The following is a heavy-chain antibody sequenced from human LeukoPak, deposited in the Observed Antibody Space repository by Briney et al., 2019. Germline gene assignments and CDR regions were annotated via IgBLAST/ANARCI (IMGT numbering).Heavy chain of an antibody. D-gene: IGHD6-13*01. CDR1: GFTFSTFW. Sequence: PGGSLRLSCAASGFTFSTFWMSWVRQAPGKGLEWVANIKEHGGETYYLDSVRGRFTISRDNAKNSLYLQMNSLRAEDTAVYYCARDSVPPVYSSSWYFTASNYWGQGTLVTVSS. V-gene: IGHV3-7*01. J-gene: IGHJ4*02. CDR3: ARDSVPPVYSSSWYFTASNY. CDR2: IKEHGGET.